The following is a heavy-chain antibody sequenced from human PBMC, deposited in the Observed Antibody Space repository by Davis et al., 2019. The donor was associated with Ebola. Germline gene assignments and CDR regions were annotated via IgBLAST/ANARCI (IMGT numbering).Heavy chain of an antibody. CDR1: GGSFSGYY. J-gene: IGHJ4*02. D-gene: IGHD6-19*01. CDR2: INHSGST. V-gene: IGHV4-34*01. Sequence: PSETLSLTCAVYGGSFSGYYWSWIRQPPGKGLEWIGEINHSGSTNYNPSLKSRVTISVDTSKNQFSLKLSSVTAADTAVYYCAGGGYSSGWYLGYWGQGTLVTVSS. CDR3: AGGGYSSGWYLGY.